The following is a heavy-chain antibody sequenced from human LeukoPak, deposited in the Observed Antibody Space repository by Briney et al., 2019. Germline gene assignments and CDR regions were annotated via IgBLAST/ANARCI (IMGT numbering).Heavy chain of an antibody. V-gene: IGHV3-43*02. D-gene: IGHD6-13*01. J-gene: IGHJ4*02. CDR2: ISEAGGTT. Sequence: GGSLRLSCAASGFTFDFHVMHWVRQAPGKGLEWVSLISEAGGTTYYADSVKGRFTISIDNSKNFLFLQMNSLRTEDTALYYCAKKSGAAANFDYWGQGTLVVVSS. CDR3: AKKSGAAANFDY. CDR1: GFTFDFHV.